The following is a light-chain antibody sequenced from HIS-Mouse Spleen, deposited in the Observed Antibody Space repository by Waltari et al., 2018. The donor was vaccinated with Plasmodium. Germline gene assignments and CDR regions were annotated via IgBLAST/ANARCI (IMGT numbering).Light chain of an antibody. J-gene: IGKJ2*02. V-gene: IGKV1-5*03. CDR3: QQYNSDSCT. CDR1: KSISSW. CDR2: KAS. Sequence: LMTQSPSTLSAPVGDKVTITSRASKSISSWLAWYQQNPGKAPKLLIYKASSLESGVASRFSGSGSGTEVTLTISSLQPDDFATYYCQQYNSDSCTFGQGTKLEIK.